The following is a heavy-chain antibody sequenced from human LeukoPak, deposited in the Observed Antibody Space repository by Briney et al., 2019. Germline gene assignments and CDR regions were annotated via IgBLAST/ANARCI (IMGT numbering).Heavy chain of an antibody. V-gene: IGHV4-4*02. CDR1: GGSIDSTNY. J-gene: IGHJ4*02. CDR3: TRENRTVCPFLF. D-gene: IGHD2/OR15-2a*01. CDR2: IAHDGTR. Sequence: SETLSLTCGVSGGSIDSTNYWSWVRQAPGKGLEWIGEIAHDGTRNYNPSLRSRVAMSFDRANNYFSLILTAVTAADTALYYCTRENRTVCPFLFWREGVMVTVSS.